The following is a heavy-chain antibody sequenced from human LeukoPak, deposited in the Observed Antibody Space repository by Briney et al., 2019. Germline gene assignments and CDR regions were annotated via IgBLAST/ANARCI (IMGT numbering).Heavy chain of an antibody. J-gene: IGHJ4*02. Sequence: QPSETLSLTCTVSGGSISSYYWSWVRQAPGKGLEWVANIKQDGSEKYYVDSVKGRFTISRDNAKNSLYLQMNSLRAEDTAVYYCARGYSYGYDYWGQGTLVTVSS. CDR1: GGSISSYY. V-gene: IGHV3-7*04. CDR2: IKQDGSEK. CDR3: ARGYSYGYDY. D-gene: IGHD5-18*01.